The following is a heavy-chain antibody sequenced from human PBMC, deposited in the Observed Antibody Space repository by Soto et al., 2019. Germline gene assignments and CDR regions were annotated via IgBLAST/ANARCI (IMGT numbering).Heavy chain of an antibody. CDR2: IYSSGST. V-gene: IGHV4-30-2*01. CDR3: AREVVPAAWVDY. D-gene: IGHD2-2*01. CDR1: GGSISSGAYS. Sequence: QLQLQESGSGLVKPSQTLSLTCAVSGGSISSGAYSWSWIRQPPGKGLEWIGIIYSSGSTYYNPSLKSRVTISIDRSKHQLSLKLSSVTAADTAVYYCAREVVPAAWVDYWGQGTLVTVCS. J-gene: IGHJ4*02.